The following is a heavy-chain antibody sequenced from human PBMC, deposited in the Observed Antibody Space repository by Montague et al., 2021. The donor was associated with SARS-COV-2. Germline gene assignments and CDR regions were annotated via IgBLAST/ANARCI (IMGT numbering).Heavy chain of an antibody. Sequence: SLRLSCAASGFTFSSYSMNWVRQAPGKGLEWVSSISSSSSYIYYADSVKGRFTISRDNAKNSLYLQMNSLRAEDTAVYHCARGGLRYCSGGSCRTKDGMDVWGQGTTVTVSS. CDR2: ISSSSSYI. CDR3: ARGGLRYCSGGSCRTKDGMDV. J-gene: IGHJ6*02. V-gene: IGHV3-21*01. CDR1: GFTFSSYS. D-gene: IGHD2-15*01.